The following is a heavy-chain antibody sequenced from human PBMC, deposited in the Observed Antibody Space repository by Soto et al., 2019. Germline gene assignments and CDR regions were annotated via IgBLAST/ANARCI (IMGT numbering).Heavy chain of an antibody. CDR3: AKNKMEGVDYFDY. CDR1: GFTFSSYW. J-gene: IGHJ4*02. Sequence: EGSLRLSCAASGFTFSSYWISWGRQAPGKGLEWVANIKQDGSEKFYVDSVKGRFTISRDNAQNSLYLQMNSLRAEDTAVYFCAKNKMEGVDYFDYWGQGTLVTVSS. V-gene: IGHV3-7*03. CDR2: IKQDGSEK. D-gene: IGHD3-10*01.